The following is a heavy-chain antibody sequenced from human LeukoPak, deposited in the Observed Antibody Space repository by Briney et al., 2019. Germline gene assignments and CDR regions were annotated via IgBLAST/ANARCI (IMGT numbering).Heavy chain of an antibody. J-gene: IGHJ4*02. CDR2: MYNSGIT. V-gene: IGHV4-59*08. D-gene: IGHD6-19*01. CDR1: GGSISSYY. Sequence: PSETLSLTCTVPGGSISSYYRSWIRQPPGKGLEWIGYMYNSGITNNNPSLRSRVTISVDTSKNQFSLRLRSVTAADTAAYYCARHGDSSRGWYFDYWGQGTLVTVST. CDR3: ARHGDSSRGWYFDY.